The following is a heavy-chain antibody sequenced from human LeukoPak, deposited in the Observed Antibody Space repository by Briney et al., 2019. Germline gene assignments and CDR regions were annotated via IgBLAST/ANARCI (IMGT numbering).Heavy chain of an antibody. D-gene: IGHD3-16*01. V-gene: IGHV3-30*04. J-gene: IGHJ4*02. CDR2: ISYDGSNK. CDR3: ARGEDIFDY. CDR1: GFTFSSYA. Sequence: PGGSLRLSCAASGFTFSSYAMHWVRQAPGKGLEWVAVISYDGSNKYYADSVKGRFTISRDNAKNSLYLQMNSLRAEDTAVYYCARGEDIFDYWGQGTLVTVSS.